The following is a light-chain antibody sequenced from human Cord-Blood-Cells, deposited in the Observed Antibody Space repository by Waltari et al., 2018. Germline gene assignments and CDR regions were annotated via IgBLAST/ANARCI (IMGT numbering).Light chain of an antibody. V-gene: IGKV2-28*01. CDR3: MQALQTPFT. Sequence: DLVMTECPLPLLVTPGEPASISCSSSQSLLHSNGYNYLDWYLQKPGQSPQLLSYLGSNRASGVPDRFSGSGSGTDFTLKISRVEAEDVGVYYCMQALQTPFTFGPGTKVDIK. CDR2: LGS. CDR1: QSLLHSNGYNY. J-gene: IGKJ3*01.